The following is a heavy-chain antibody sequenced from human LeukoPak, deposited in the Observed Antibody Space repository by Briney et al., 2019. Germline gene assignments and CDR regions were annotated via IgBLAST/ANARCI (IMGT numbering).Heavy chain of an antibody. CDR3: ARDLGPLREADGYNPRYGMDV. V-gene: IGHV1-46*01. Sequence: GASLKVSCEAPGYTFISYYIHWVRQAPGQGLEWVGIINPSGGSTTYAQKFQGRVTVTRDTSTSTVYMDLSSLKSEDTAVYYCARDLGPLREADGYNPRYGMDVWGQGTTVTVSS. D-gene: IGHD5-24*01. J-gene: IGHJ6*02. CDR2: INPSGGST. CDR1: GYTFISYY.